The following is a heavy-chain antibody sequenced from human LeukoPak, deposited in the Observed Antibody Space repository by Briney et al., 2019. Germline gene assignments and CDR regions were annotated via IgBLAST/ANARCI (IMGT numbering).Heavy chain of an antibody. CDR3: ARGRSSGGYYFDAFDI. D-gene: IGHD3-22*01. CDR2: IGSGTSTI. V-gene: IGHV3-48*01. Sequence: GGSLRLSCAASGLTFSSYSMNWVRQAPGKGLEWVSYIGSGTSTIYYADSVKGRFTISRDNAKNSLFLQMTSLRADDTAVCYCARGRSSGGYYFDAFDIWGQGTMVTVSS. CDR1: GLTFSSYS. J-gene: IGHJ3*02.